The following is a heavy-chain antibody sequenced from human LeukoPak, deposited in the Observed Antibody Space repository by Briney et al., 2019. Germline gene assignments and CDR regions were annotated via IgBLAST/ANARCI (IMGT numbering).Heavy chain of an antibody. J-gene: IGHJ4*02. V-gene: IGHV4-4*07. CDR3: ARDPGQNWNYVTWFDY. D-gene: IGHD1-7*01. CDR1: GGSISSYY. CDR2: IYTSGST. Sequence: SETLSLTCTVSGGSISSYYWSWIRQPAGKGLEWIGRIYTSGSTNYNPSLKSRVTMSVDTSKNQFSLKLSSVTAADTAVYYCARDPGQNWNYVTWFDYWGQGTLVTVSS.